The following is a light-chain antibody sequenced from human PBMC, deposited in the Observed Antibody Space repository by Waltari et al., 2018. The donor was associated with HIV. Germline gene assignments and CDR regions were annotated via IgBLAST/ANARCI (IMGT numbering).Light chain of an antibody. J-gene: IGLJ3*02. CDR1: SSALAHNAF. CDR3: SSYADSDTLGV. CDR2: EVN. V-gene: IGLV2-8*01. Sequence: QSALTHHPSASGSPGQSVTISCTRSSSALAHNAFFHWYQQHPGEAPKLVIFEVNKRPSGVPNRFLGSKSGNTASLTVSGLQAEDEAVYFCSSYADSDTLGVFGGGTKLTVL.